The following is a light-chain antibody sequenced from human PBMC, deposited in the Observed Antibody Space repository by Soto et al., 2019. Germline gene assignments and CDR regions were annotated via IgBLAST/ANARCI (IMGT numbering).Light chain of an antibody. J-gene: IGLJ2*01. CDR3: AAWDDSLSGLV. V-gene: IGLV1-47*01. Sequence: QSVLTQPPSASGTPGQRVTIYCCGSTSSIGSNYVYWYQQLPGTAPKLLIYSNNQRPSGVPDRFSGSKSGTSASLAISGLRSEDEADYHCAAWDDSLSGLVFGGGTKLTVL. CDR1: TSSIGSNY. CDR2: SNN.